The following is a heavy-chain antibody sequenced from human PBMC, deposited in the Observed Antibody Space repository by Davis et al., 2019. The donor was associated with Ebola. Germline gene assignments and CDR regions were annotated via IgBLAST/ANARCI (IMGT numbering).Heavy chain of an antibody. D-gene: IGHD5-18*01. CDR1: GFTLTKYA. CDR2: VHGGNGNT. J-gene: IGHJ5*02. Sequence: ASVKVSCKASGFTLTKYAIHWVRQAPGQRLEWMGWVHGGNGNTKYSQRFQGRVTMTTDTSTSTAYMELRSLRSDDTAVYYCARDEGRYSYGRWFDPWGQGTLVTVSS. V-gene: IGHV1-3*01. CDR3: ARDEGRYSYGRWFDP.